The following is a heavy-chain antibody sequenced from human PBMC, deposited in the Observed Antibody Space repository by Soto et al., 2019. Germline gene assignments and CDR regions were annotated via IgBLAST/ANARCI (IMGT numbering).Heavy chain of an antibody. CDR3: ARDLTKGLDV. CDR2: INTYNGYT. Sequence: QVHLVQSGAEVKKPGASVEVSCKASGYTFTSCGISWVRQAPGQGLEWMGLINTYNGYTNYPQNFQGRVTMTTDTSTGTVYMELRSLTSDDTAVYYCARDLTKGLDVWGQGTTVTVSS. CDR1: GYTFTSCG. V-gene: IGHV1-18*01. J-gene: IGHJ6*02. D-gene: IGHD4-4*01.